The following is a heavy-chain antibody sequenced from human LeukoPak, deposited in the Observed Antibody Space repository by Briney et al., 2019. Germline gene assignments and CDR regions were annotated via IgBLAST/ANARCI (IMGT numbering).Heavy chain of an antibody. CDR3: ARDWYYYDTRSTTHNTSAEYFQH. D-gene: IGHD3-22*01. V-gene: IGHV3-48*01. CDR1: GFTFSTYS. J-gene: IGHJ1*01. CDR2: ISDSSAM. Sequence: GGSLRLSCAASGFTFSTYSMKWVRQAPGKGLEWVSYISDSSAMYYADSVRGRFTISRENDKNSLFLQMNSLRAEDTAVYYCARDWYYYDTRSTTHNTSAEYFQHWGQGTLVTVSS.